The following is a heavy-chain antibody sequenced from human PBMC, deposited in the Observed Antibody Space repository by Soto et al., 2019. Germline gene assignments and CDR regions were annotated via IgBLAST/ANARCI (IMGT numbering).Heavy chain of an antibody. D-gene: IGHD6-19*01. CDR1: GGSFSGYY. V-gene: IGHV4-34*01. CDR2: INHSGST. J-gene: IGHJ5*02. Sequence: SETLSLTCAVYGGSFSGYYWSWIRQPPGKGLEWIGEINHSGSTNYNPSLKSRVTISVDTSKNQFSLKLSSVTAADTAVYYCASLSSGWYKSWGQGTLVTVSS. CDR3: ASLSSGWYKS.